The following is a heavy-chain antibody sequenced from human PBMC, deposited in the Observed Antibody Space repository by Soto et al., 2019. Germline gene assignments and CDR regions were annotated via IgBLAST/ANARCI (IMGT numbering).Heavy chain of an antibody. D-gene: IGHD5-12*01. V-gene: IGHV1-69*13. CDR2: IIPIFGTA. J-gene: IGHJ3*02. CDR1: GGTFSSYA. CDR3: ARVGDGYPGTAHAFDI. Sequence: SVKVSCKASGGTFSSYAISWVRQAPGQGLEWMGGIIPIFGTANYAQKFQGRVTITADESTSTAYMELSSLRSEDTAVYYCARVGDGYPGTAHAFDIWGQGTMVTVSS.